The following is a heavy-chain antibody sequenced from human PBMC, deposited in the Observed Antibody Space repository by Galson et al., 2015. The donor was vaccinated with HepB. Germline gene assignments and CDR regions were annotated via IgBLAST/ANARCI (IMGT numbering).Heavy chain of an antibody. V-gene: IGHV7-4-1*02. D-gene: IGHD6-19*01. J-gene: IGHJ6*02. CDR2: INTNTGTP. CDR3: ARVTSIYDFSSRAYSYYYYGMDV. Sequence: SVKVSCKASGYTFTSYGISWVRQAPGQGLEWMGGINTNTGTPTYAQGFTGRFVFSLDTSVSTAYLQISSLKTEDTAVYYCARVTSIYDFSSRAYSYYYYGMDVWGQGTTVAVSS. CDR1: GYTFTSYG.